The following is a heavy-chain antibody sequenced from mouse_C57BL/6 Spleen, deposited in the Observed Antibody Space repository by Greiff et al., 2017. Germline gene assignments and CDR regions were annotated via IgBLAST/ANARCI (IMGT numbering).Heavy chain of an antibody. V-gene: IGHV5-6*01. Sequence: EVKLMESGGDLVKPGGSLKLSCAASGFTFSSYGMSWVRQTPDKRLEWVATISSGGSYTYYPDSVKGRFTISRDNAKNTLYLQMSSLKSEDTAMYYCARHETVVPNYYAMDYWGQGTSVTVAS. CDR3: ARHETVVPNYYAMDY. CDR2: ISSGGSYT. CDR1: GFTFSSYG. J-gene: IGHJ4*01. D-gene: IGHD1-1*01.